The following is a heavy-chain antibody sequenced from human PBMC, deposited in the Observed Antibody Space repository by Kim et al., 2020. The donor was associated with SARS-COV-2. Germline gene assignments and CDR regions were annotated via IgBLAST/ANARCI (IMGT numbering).Heavy chain of an antibody. J-gene: IGHJ4*02. V-gene: IGHV4-39*01. Sequence: SETLSLTCTVSGGSISSSSYYWGWIRQPPGKGLEWIGSIYYSGSTYYNPSLKSRVTISVDTSKNQFSLKLSSVTAADTAVYYCARSDYYGSGSFDYWGQGTLVTVSS. CDR2: IYYSGST. CDR1: GGSISSSSYY. D-gene: IGHD3-10*01. CDR3: ARSDYYGSGSFDY.